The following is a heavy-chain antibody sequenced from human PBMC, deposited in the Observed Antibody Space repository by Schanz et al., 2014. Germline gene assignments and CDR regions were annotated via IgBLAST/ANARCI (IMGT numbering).Heavy chain of an antibody. CDR2: INVGNGNM. V-gene: IGHV1-3*01. J-gene: IGHJ6*03. CDR3: ARLGTGMAVAGSVIDSYYYYMDV. Sequence: QVQLVQSGAEVKKPGASVKVSCKASGYTFTSYSIHWVRQAPGQGLEWMGWINVGNGNMKYSQKFQGRVTITRDTSASTAYMELTSLRSEDTAVYYCARLGTGMAVAGSVIDSYYYYMDVWGEGTTVNVSS. D-gene: IGHD6-19*01. CDR1: GYTFTSYS.